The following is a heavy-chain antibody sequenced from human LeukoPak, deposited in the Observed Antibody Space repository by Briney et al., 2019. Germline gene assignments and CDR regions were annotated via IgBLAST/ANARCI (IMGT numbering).Heavy chain of an antibody. CDR2: INPNSGGT. CDR1: GYTFTGYY. V-gene: IGHV1-2*02. Sequence: ASVKVSCKASGYTFTGYYMHWVRQAPGQGLEWMGWINPNSGGTNYAQKFQGRVTMTRDTSISTAYMELSRLRPDDTAVYYCARDGRHRGYCSSTSCYDGGYWGQGTLVTVSS. CDR3: ARDGRHRGYCSSTSCYDGGY. D-gene: IGHD2-2*01. J-gene: IGHJ4*02.